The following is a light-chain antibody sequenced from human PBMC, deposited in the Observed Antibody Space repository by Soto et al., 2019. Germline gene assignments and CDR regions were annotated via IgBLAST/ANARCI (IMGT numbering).Light chain of an antibody. J-gene: IGKJ5*01. CDR3: QQDDNFPPIT. CDR2: DAS. Sequence: IQRRLSPCYLSASVEDRVTISRQASHDIRNHLNWYQQKPGKAPELLMFDASNLEPGVLSGFSGSGAGTDFTLIIISLQPEDVSTYFCQQDDNFPPITLGQGTRLEIK. CDR1: HDIRNH. V-gene: IGKV1-33*01.